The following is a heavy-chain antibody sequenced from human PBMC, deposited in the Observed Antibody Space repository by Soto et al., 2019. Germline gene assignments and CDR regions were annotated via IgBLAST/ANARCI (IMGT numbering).Heavy chain of an antibody. J-gene: IGHJ4*02. CDR3: ARLNYQTYYYGSGAPIDY. D-gene: IGHD3-10*01. V-gene: IGHV3-21*01. CDR2: ISSSSSYI. CDR1: GFTFSSYS. Sequence: PGGSLRLSCAASGFTFSSYSMNWVRQAPGKGLEWVSSISSSSSYIYYADSVKGRFTISRDNAKNSLYLQMNSLRAEDTAVYYCARLNYQTYYYGSGAPIDYWGQGTLVTVSS.